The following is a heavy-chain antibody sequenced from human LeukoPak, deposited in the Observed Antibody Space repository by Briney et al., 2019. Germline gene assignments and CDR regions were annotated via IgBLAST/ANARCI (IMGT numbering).Heavy chain of an antibody. CDR1: GFSFSSYA. CDR3: AKAPVTSCRGAFCYPFDY. CDR2: MSSSDDGR. D-gene: IGHD2-15*01. J-gene: IGHJ4*02. V-gene: IGHV3-23*01. Sequence: GGSLRLTCATSGFSFSSYAMSWVRQAPGKGLEWVSAMSSSDDGRYYAASVRGRFTISRDTSRSTLYLQMNSLRAEDAAVYYCAKAPVTSCRGAFCYPFDYWGQGTLVTVSP.